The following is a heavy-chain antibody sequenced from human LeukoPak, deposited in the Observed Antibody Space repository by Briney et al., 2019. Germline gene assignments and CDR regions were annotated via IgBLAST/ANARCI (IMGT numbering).Heavy chain of an antibody. CDR3: AKDAGDSYHYYFDY. Sequence: GGSLRLSCAASGFTSSSYAMSWVRQAPGKGLEWVSFTSGSGGSTYYADSVKGRFTISRDNSKNTLYLQMNSLRVEDTAVYHYAKDAGDSYHYYFDYWGQGTLVTVSS. J-gene: IGHJ4*02. CDR1: GFTSSSYA. V-gene: IGHV3-23*01. CDR2: TSGSGGST. D-gene: IGHD2-21*02.